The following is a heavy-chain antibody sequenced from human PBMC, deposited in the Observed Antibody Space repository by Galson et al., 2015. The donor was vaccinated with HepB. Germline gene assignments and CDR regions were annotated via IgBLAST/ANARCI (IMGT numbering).Heavy chain of an antibody. CDR2: INQDGSVK. D-gene: IGHD4-11*01. CDR3: TNSIVH. V-gene: IGHV3-7*03. CDR1: GFTFSNDW. J-gene: IGHJ5*02. Sequence: SLRLSCAASGFTFSNDWMDWVRQAPGRGPEWVANINQDGSVKYYVDSVKGRFTISRDNARNSLYLQMNSLRAEDTAVYYCTNSIVHWGQGILVTVSS.